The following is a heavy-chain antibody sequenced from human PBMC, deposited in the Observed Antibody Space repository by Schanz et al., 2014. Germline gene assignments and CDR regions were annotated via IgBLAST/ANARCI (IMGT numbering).Heavy chain of an antibody. Sequence: DVQLVESGGTLVRPGGSLRLSCAASGFSVSSNFMTWVRQAPGKGLEWVSLIYSGGDTNYAGSVKGRFTISRDDSKNTLYLQMNSLRAEDSAVYYCARGLIVGDGQHFYFSYGLDVWGQGTTVTVSS. CDR3: ARGLIVGDGQHFYFSYGLDV. CDR2: IYSGGDT. D-gene: IGHD1-26*01. V-gene: IGHV3-66*01. J-gene: IGHJ6*02. CDR1: GFSVSSNF.